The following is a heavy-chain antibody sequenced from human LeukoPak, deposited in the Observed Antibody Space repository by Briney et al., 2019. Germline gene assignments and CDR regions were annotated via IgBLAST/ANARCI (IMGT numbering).Heavy chain of an antibody. D-gene: IGHD3-22*01. CDR2: ISSSSSYI. J-gene: IGHJ4*02. Sequence: GGSLRLSCAASGFTFSSYSMNWVRQAPGKGLEWVSSISSSSSYIYYADSVKGRFTISRDNAKNSLYLQMNSLRAEDTAVYYCARGEKYYYDSSVPNYWGQGTLVTVSS. V-gene: IGHV3-21*04. CDR3: ARGEKYYYDSSVPNY. CDR1: GFTFSSYS.